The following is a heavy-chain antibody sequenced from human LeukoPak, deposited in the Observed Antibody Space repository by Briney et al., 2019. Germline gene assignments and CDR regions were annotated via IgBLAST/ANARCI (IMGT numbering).Heavy chain of an antibody. J-gene: IGHJ6*02. V-gene: IGHV3-7*01. D-gene: IGHD6-13*01. CDR2: IKQDGSEK. CDR3: ARHDSYSSWYYYYYYGMDV. Sequence: GRSLRLSCAASGFTFSSYWMSWVRQAPGKGLERVANIKQDGSEKYYVDSVKGRFTISRDNAKNSLYLQMNSLRAEDTAVYYCARHDSYSSWYYYYYYGMDVWGQGTTVTVSS. CDR1: GFTFSSYW.